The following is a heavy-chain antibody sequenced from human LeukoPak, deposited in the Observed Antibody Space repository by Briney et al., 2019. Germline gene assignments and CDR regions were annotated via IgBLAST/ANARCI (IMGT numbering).Heavy chain of an antibody. CDR3: AKDISPYSSGWFDY. Sequence: GRSLRLSCAASGFTFDDYAMHWVRQAPGKGLEWVSGISWNSGSIGYADSVKGRFTISRDNAKNSLHLQMNSLRAEDTALYYCAKDISPYSSGWFDYWGQGTLVTVSS. CDR1: GFTFDDYA. CDR2: ISWNSGSI. J-gene: IGHJ4*02. D-gene: IGHD6-19*01. V-gene: IGHV3-9*01.